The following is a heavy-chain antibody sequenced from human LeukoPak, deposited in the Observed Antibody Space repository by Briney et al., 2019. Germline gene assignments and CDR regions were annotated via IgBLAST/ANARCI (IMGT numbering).Heavy chain of an antibody. CDR3: ASPGITTRRAGFDY. V-gene: IGHV4-61*08. CDR2: IYYSGST. CDR1: GASISSGGYS. D-gene: IGHD6-6*01. J-gene: IGHJ4*02. Sequence: SETLSLTCAVSGASISSGGYSWSWIRQPPGKGLEWIGYIYYSGSTNYNPSLKSRVTISVDTSKNQFSLSLSSVTAADTAVYYCASPGITTRRAGFDYWGQGTLVTVSS.